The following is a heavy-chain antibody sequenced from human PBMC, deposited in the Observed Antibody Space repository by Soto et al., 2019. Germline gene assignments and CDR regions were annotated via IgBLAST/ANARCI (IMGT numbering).Heavy chain of an antibody. J-gene: IGHJ4*02. V-gene: IGHV1-46*03. D-gene: IGHD1-26*01. CDR3: ARAFQLVGATTEFDY. CDR1: GYTFTGYY. CDR2: INPSGGST. Sequence: ASVKVSCKASGYTFTGYYMHWVRQAPGQGLEWMGIINPSGGSTSYAQKFQGRVTMTRDTSTSTVYMELSSLRSEDTAVYYCARAFQLVGATTEFDYWGQGTLVTVSS.